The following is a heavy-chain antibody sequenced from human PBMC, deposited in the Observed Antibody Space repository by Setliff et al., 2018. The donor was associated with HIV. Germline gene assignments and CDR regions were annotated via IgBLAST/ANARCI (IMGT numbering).Heavy chain of an antibody. V-gene: IGHV4-61*09. Sequence: PSETLSLTCSVSGDSISSGSYYWSWIRLPAGKGLEWIGQIHTTGSTNYNPSLKSRVTISIDTSKNQFSLKLSSVTAADTAVYYCARYDYGDFDYWGQGTPVTVSS. CDR3: ARYDYGDFDY. CDR2: IHTTGST. J-gene: IGHJ4*02. D-gene: IGHD4-17*01. CDR1: GDSISSGSYY.